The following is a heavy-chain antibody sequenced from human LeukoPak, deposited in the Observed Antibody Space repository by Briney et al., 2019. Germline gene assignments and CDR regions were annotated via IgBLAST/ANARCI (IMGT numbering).Heavy chain of an antibody. Sequence: GGSLRLSCAASGFTFSNAWMSWVRQAPGKGLEWVAGFSGSGGSTYYADSVKGRFTISRDNSKNTLYLQMNSLRAEDTAVYYCARSGQWEPDLPTDYWGQGTLVTVSS. V-gene: IGHV3-23*01. J-gene: IGHJ4*02. CDR3: ARSGQWEPDLPTDY. D-gene: IGHD1-26*01. CDR2: FSGSGGST. CDR1: GFTFSNAW.